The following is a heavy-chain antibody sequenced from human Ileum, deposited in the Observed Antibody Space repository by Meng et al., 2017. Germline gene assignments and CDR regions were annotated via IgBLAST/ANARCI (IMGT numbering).Heavy chain of an antibody. CDR3: ASGSGSLDY. D-gene: IGHD3-3*01. V-gene: IGHV6-1*01. CDR2: TYYRSKWYS. Sequence: VQRQLEGPGMVKPSQTLSIPCAVSGGSGSSNIAAWNWIRQSPLRGLEWLGRTYYRSKWYSEYAVSVKSRISITPDTSKNQFSLQMNSVTPEDTAVYYCASGSGSLDYWGPGTLVTVSS. J-gene: IGHJ4*02. CDR1: GGSGSSNIAA.